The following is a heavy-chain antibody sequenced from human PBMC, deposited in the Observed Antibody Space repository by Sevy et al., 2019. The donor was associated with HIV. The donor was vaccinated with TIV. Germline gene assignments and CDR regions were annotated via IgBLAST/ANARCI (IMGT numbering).Heavy chain of an antibody. CDR3: STDDLISY. D-gene: IGHD3-3*02. CDR1: GFDFPNAW. Sequence: GGSLRLSCTASGFDFPNAWMNWIRQVPGKGLEWVGHIKSITDGGAADYAAPVKGRFTFSRHDSKNTLYLQMNSLKAEDTAVYYCSTDDLISYWGRGTLVTVSS. CDR2: IKSITDGGAA. V-gene: IGHV3-15*07. J-gene: IGHJ4*02.